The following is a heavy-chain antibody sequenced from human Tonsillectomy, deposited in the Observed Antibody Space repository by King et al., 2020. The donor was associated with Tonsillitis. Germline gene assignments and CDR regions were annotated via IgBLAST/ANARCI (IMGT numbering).Heavy chain of an antibody. CDR1: GYTFTSYY. D-gene: IGHD2-8*01. CDR3: AREGTIDFDY. CDR2: INPSGGST. V-gene: IGHV1-46*01. Sequence: QLVQSGAEVKKPGASVKVSCKASGYTFTSYYMHWVRQAPGQGLEWMGIINPSGGSTSNAQKSQGRVTMTRDPSTSTVYMELGSLRPGDKAVYYCAREGTIDFDYWGQGTLVTVSS. J-gene: IGHJ4*02.